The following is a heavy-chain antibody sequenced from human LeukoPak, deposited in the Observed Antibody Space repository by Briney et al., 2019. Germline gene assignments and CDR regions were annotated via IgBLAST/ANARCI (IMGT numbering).Heavy chain of an antibody. D-gene: IGHD1-26*01. CDR2: IYYSGST. V-gene: IGHV4-39*01. CDR3: ARVGATRVPDY. Sequence: SETLSLTCAVSGGSISSSNWWSWVRQPPGKGLEWIGSIYYSGSTYYNPSLKSRVTISVDTSKNQFSLKLSSVTAADTAVYYCARVGATRVPDYWGQGTLVTVSS. CDR1: GGSISSSNW. J-gene: IGHJ4*02.